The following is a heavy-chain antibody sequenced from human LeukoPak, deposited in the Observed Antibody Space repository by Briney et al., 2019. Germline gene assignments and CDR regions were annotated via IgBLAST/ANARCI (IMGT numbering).Heavy chain of an antibody. J-gene: IGHJ4*02. CDR2: ISASSSYT. Sequence: GGSLRLSCVVSGIPFSDYSMNWIRLATGEGLEWISYISASSSYTDYADPVKGRFTISRDNAKNTLYLQMNSLRVEDTAVYYCAAGTAADFWGQGTLVSVSS. CDR1: GIPFSDYS. V-gene: IGHV3-11*03. CDR3: AAGTAADF. D-gene: IGHD6-13*01.